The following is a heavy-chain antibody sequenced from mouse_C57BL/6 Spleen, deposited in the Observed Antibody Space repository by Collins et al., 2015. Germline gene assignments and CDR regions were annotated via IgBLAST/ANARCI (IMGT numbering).Heavy chain of an antibody. CDR3: ARHYSNYFDY. CDR1: GYTFSSCW. J-gene: IGHJ2*01. CDR2: IDPSDSYT. Sequence: QVQLQQPGAEFVMPGASVKLACKTSGYTFSSCWMHWVKQRPGQGLEWIGEIDPSDSYTNYNQKFKGKSILTVDKSSSTAYMQLSSLTSEDSAVYYCARHYSNYFDYWGQGTTLTVSS. D-gene: IGHD2-5*01. V-gene: IGHV1-69*01.